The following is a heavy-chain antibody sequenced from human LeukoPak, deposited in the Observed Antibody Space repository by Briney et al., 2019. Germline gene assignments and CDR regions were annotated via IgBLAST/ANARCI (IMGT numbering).Heavy chain of an antibody. CDR3: AREVRYCSSTSCPFDY. J-gene: IGHJ4*02. CDR1: GYAFTSYG. V-gene: IGHV1-18*04. D-gene: IGHD2-2*01. Sequence: GASVKVSCKASGYAFTSYGISWVRQAPGQGLEWMGWISVCNGNTNYAQKLQGRVTMTRDTSTSTAYIDLRSLRSDDTAVYYCAREVRYCSSTSCPFDYWGQGTLVTVSS. CDR2: ISVCNGNT.